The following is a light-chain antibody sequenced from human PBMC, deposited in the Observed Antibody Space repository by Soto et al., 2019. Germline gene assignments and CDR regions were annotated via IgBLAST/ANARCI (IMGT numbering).Light chain of an antibody. CDR3: AAWDDSLNVVV. V-gene: IGLV1-36*01. CDR1: SSKIGNNA. CDR2: YDD. Sequence: QSVLTQPPSVSEAPRQRVTISCSGRSSKIGNNAVNWYQQLPGKAPKLLIYYDDLLPSGVSDRFSGSKSGTSASLAISGLQSEDEADYYCAAWDDSLNVVVFGGGTKVTVL. J-gene: IGLJ2*01.